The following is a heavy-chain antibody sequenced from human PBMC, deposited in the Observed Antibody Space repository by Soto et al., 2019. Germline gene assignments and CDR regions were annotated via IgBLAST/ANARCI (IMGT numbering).Heavy chain of an antibody. Sequence: QVQLVQSGAEVKKPGSSVKVSCKASGGTFSSYAISWVRQAPGQGLEWMGGIIPIFGTANYAQKFQGRVTITADESTSTADMELSSLRSEDTAVYYCAREETGYCSSTSCFSSTRYYDYGMDVWGQGTTVTVSS. CDR1: GGTFSSYA. CDR2: IIPIFGTA. J-gene: IGHJ6*02. V-gene: IGHV1-69*01. D-gene: IGHD2-2*01. CDR3: AREETGYCSSTSCFSSTRYYDYGMDV.